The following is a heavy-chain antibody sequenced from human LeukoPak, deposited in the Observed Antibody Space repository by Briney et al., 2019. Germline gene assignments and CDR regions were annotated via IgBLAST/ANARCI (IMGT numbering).Heavy chain of an antibody. Sequence: GGSLRLSCAASGFTFKNYAMSWVRQAPGKGLKWVSSISGGGPTTYYADSVKGRFTISRDNSKNTLYLQMNSLRAEDTAIYYCVKDWMDGSDCSSAGCVDYWGQGTLVTVSS. V-gene: IGHV3-23*01. CDR1: GFTFKNYA. D-gene: IGHD2-21*02. CDR2: ISGGGPTT. J-gene: IGHJ4*02. CDR3: VKDWMDGSDCSSAGCVDY.